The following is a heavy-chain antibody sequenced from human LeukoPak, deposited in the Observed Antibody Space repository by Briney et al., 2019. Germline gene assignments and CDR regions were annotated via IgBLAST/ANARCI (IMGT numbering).Heavy chain of an antibody. V-gene: IGHV3-23*01. CDR2: ISGSGGST. D-gene: IGHD3-16*02. Sequence: GGSLRLSCAASGFTFSSYGMSWVSQAPGKGLEWVSAISGSGGSTYYADSVKGRFTISRDNSKNTLYLQMNSLRAEDTAVYYCAKVGDYVWGSYRYFDYWGQGTLVTVSS. CDR3: AKVGDYVWGSYRYFDY. J-gene: IGHJ4*02. CDR1: GFTFSSYG.